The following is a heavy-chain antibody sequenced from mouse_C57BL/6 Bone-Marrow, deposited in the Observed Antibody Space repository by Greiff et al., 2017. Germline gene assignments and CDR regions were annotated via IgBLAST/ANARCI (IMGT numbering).Heavy chain of an antibody. CDR2: ISSGGSYT. D-gene: IGHD1-1*02. CDR3: ARRVGSYDYFDY. J-gene: IGHJ2*01. Sequence: EVQLQESGGDLVKPGGSLKLSCAASGFTFSSYGMSWVRQTPDKRLEWVATISSGGSYTYYPDSVKGRFTISRDNAKNTLYLQMSSLKSEDTAMYYCARRVGSYDYFDYWGQGTTLTVSS. V-gene: IGHV5-6*01. CDR1: GFTFSSYG.